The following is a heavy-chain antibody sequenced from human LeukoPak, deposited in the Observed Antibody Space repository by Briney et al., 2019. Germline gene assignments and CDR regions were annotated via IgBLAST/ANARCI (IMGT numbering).Heavy chain of an antibody. CDR2: IYTSGST. CDR1: GGSISSGSYY. Sequence: SQPLSLTCTVSGGSISSGSYYWSWIRQPAGKGLEWIGRIYTSGSTNYNPSLKSRVTISVDTSKNQFSLKLSSVTAADTAVYYCARAPIAAAFDYWGQGTLVTVSS. V-gene: IGHV4-61*02. D-gene: IGHD6-13*01. J-gene: IGHJ4*02. CDR3: ARAPIAAAFDY.